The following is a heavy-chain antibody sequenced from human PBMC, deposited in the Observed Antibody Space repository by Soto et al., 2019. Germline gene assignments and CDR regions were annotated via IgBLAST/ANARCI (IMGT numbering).Heavy chain of an antibody. J-gene: IGHJ4*02. D-gene: IGHD4-17*01. CDR3: ARDWPTTGTDY. V-gene: IGHV3-66*01. Sequence: EVQLVESGGGLVQPGGSLRLSCAASGFTVSSDYMSWVRQAPGKGLEWVSVIYSGGSTYYADSVKGRFTISRDNSKNTLYLQMNSLRAEDTAVYYCARDWPTTGTDYWGQGTLVTVSS. CDR2: IYSGGST. CDR1: GFTVSSDY.